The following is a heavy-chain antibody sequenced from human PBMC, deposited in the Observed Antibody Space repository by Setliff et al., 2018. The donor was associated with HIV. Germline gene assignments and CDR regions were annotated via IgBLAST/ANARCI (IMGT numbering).Heavy chain of an antibody. V-gene: IGHV4-4*09. CDR2: IYTSGST. J-gene: IGHJ6*02. D-gene: IGHD3-3*01. CDR1: GSSISSYS. CDR3: ARQGGYDFWSGYYPYYYGMDV. Sequence: KTSETLSLTCTVSGSSISSYSWSWIRQTPGKGLEWIGYIYTSGSTNYNPSLKSRVTITVDTSKNQFSLKLSSLTAADTAVYYCARQGGYDFWSGYYPYYYGMDVWGQGTTVT.